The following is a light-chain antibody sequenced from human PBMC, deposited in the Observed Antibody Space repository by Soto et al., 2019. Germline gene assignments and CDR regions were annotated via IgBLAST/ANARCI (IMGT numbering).Light chain of an antibody. J-gene: IGKJ1*01. CDR1: QRVSNY. CDR2: DAS. V-gene: IGKV3-11*01. Sequence: EIVLTQSPATLSLSPGERATLSCSASQRVSNYFAWYQQKPGQAPRLLIYDASKRATGIPARFSGSGSGTDLTLTISSLEPEDFAVYYCQQRSDWPLTFVQGTKVEF. CDR3: QQRSDWPLT.